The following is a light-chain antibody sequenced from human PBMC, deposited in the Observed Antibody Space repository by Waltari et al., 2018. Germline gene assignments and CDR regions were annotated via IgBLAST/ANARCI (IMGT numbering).Light chain of an antibody. CDR1: QSASKY. J-gene: IGKJ4*01. CDR3: QQRNDWPLT. V-gene: IGKV3-11*01. CDR2: DAS. Sequence: IVFTQSPATLASSPGARPTLSCRASQSASKYVAWYQKRHGQAPRLLIYDASNRATGVPDRFDAFGSGTDFTLTISSLEPEDSAVYYCQQRNDWPLTFGGGTRVEIK.